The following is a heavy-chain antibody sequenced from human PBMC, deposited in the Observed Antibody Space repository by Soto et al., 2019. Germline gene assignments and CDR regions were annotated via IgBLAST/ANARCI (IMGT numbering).Heavy chain of an antibody. J-gene: IGHJ4*02. V-gene: IGHV3-30*18. Sequence: GGSLRLSCAASGFTFSSYGMHWVRQAPGKGLEWVAVISYDGSNKYYADSVKGRFTISRDNSKNTLYLQMNSLRAEDTAVYYCAKPSVGYCSGGSCYELDYWGQGTLVTVSS. CDR2: ISYDGSNK. D-gene: IGHD2-15*01. CDR3: AKPSVGYCSGGSCYELDY. CDR1: GFTFSSYG.